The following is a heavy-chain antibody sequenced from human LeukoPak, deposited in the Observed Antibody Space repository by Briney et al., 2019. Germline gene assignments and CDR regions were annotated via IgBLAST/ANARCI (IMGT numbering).Heavy chain of an antibody. Sequence: ASVKVSCKTSGYTFTSYGISWVRQAPGLGLEWMGWISAYNGNTNYAQKLQGRVTMTTDTSTSTAYMELRSLRSDDTAVYYCAREGGFWSGYFFDYWGQGTLVTVSS. J-gene: IGHJ4*02. CDR1: GYTFTSYG. D-gene: IGHD3-3*01. CDR3: AREGGFWSGYFFDY. V-gene: IGHV1-18*01. CDR2: ISAYNGNT.